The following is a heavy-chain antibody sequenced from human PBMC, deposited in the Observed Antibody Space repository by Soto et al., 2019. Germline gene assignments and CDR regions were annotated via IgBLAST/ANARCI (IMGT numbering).Heavy chain of an antibody. V-gene: IGHV3-74*01. J-gene: IGHJ3*02. D-gene: IGHD3-22*01. CDR3: ASEVVITRHDAFDI. Sequence: GGSLRLSCAASGFTFSSYWMHWVRQAPGKGLVWVSRINSDGSSTSYADSVKGRFTISRDNSKNTLYLQMNSLRAEDTAVYYCASEVVITRHDAFDIWGQGTMVTVSS. CDR2: INSDGSST. CDR1: GFTFSSYW.